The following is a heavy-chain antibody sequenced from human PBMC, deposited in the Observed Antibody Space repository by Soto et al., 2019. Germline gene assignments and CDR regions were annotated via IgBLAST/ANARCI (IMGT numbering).Heavy chain of an antibody. D-gene: IGHD6-19*01. Sequence: GASVKVSCKASGYTFTSYGISWVRQAPGQGLEWMGWISAYNGNTNYAQKLQGRVTMTTDTSTSTAYMELRSLRSDDTAVYYCARGLSGCSPEDAFDIWGQGTMVTVSS. CDR2: ISAYNGNT. CDR1: GYTFTSYG. V-gene: IGHV1-18*01. J-gene: IGHJ3*02. CDR3: ARGLSGCSPEDAFDI.